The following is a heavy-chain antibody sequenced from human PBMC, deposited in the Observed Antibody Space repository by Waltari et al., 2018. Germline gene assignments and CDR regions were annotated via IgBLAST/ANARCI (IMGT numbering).Heavy chain of an antibody. Sequence: QVQLVESGGGVVQPGGSLTLSCAEPGTTFSHYGMHWVRQAPGKGLEWVAFIWVDGSNKDYADAVKGRFNISRDNAKSILFLQMNNLRPEDTANYYCAKGDGQLDFWGQGTMVTVSS. J-gene: IGHJ3*01. CDR3: AKGDGQLDF. CDR1: GTTFSHYG. V-gene: IGHV3-30*02. CDR2: IWVDGSNK.